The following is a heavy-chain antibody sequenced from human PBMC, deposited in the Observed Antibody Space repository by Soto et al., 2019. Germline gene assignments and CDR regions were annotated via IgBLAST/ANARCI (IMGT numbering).Heavy chain of an antibody. V-gene: IGHV5-51*01. CDR1: GYIFTNYW. CDR3: ARSPVVAAIDYYGMDV. J-gene: IGHJ6*02. D-gene: IGHD2-15*01. Sequence: PGESVKISCKGSGYIFTNYWIGWVRQMPGRGLEWMGIIHPDDSDTKYNPSFQGQVTFSADKSITTAYLHWSSLKASDTAIYYRARSPVVAAIDYYGMDVWGQGTTVTVSS. CDR2: IHPDDSDT.